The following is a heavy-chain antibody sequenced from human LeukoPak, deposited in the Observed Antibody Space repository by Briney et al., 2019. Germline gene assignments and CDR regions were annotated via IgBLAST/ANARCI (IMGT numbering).Heavy chain of an antibody. CDR3: ARAGWNYYMDV. J-gene: IGHJ6*03. D-gene: IGHD6-19*01. CDR1: GYTFTGYG. Sequence: GASVKVSCKASGYTFTGYGISWVRQAPGQGLEWMGWISAYDGNTNYAQNLPGRVTMTTDKSTSTAYMELRSLRSDDTAVYYCARAGWNYYMDVWGKGTTVTVSS. CDR2: ISAYDGNT. V-gene: IGHV1-18*01.